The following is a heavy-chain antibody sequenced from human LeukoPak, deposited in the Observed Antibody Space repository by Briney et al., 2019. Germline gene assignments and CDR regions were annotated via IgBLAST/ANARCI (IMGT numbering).Heavy chain of an antibody. D-gene: IGHD3-10*01. CDR3: ARFRYYYGSGSYYRGDYYFDY. CDR1: GGSISSYY. J-gene: IGHJ4*02. Sequence: KSSETLSLTCTVSGGSISSYYWSWIRQSPGKGLEWIGYIYYSGSTNYNPSLKSRVTISVDTSKNQFSLRLSSVTAADTAVYYCARFRYYYGSGSYYRGDYYFDYWGQGTLVTVSS. V-gene: IGHV4-59*01. CDR2: IYYSGST.